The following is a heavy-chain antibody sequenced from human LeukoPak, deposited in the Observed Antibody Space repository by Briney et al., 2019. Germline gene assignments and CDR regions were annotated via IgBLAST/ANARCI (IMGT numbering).Heavy chain of an antibody. CDR3: ATSIYYDSSGFLDI. Sequence: ASVKVSCKASGYTFTGYYMHWVRQAPGQGLEWMGWINPNSGGTNYAQKFQGRVTMTRDTSISTAYMELSSLRSEDTAVYYCATSIYYDSSGFLDIWGQGTMVTVSS. CDR1: GYTFTGYY. D-gene: IGHD3-22*01. J-gene: IGHJ3*02. CDR2: INPNSGGT. V-gene: IGHV1-2*02.